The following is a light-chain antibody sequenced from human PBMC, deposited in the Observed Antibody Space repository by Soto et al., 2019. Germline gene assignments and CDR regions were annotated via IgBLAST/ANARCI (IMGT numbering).Light chain of an antibody. CDR2: DVT. J-gene: IGLJ1*01. CDR3: NSYTSSSTYV. Sequence: QSALTQPASVSGSPGQSITISCTGTSSDVDGFNYVSWYQQHPGKAPKLMIYDVTNRPSGVSYRFSGSKSGNTASLTISGLQAEDEVDYYCNSYTSSSTYVFGTGTKLTVL. CDR1: SSDVDGFNY. V-gene: IGLV2-14*03.